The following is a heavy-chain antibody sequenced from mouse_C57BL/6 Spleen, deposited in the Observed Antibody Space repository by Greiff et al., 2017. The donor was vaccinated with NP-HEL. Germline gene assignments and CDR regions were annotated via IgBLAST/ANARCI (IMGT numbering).Heavy chain of an antibody. J-gene: IGHJ1*03. CDR3: TRRGNYGNFYWYFEV. V-gene: IGHV1-15*01. Sequence: QVQLQQSGAELVRPGASVTLSCKASGYTFTDYEMHWVKQTPVHGLEWIGAIDPETGGTAYNQKFKGKAILTADKSSSTAYMELRSLTSEDSAVYYCTRRGNYGNFYWYFEVWGTGTTVTVSS. D-gene: IGHD2-1*01. CDR1: GYTFTDYE. CDR2: IDPETGGT.